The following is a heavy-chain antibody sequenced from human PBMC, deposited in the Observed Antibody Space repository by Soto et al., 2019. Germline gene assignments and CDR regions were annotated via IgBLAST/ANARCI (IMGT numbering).Heavy chain of an antibody. J-gene: IGHJ3*02. CDR2: ITSASDYI. CDR3: ARVGTGSSTHLDI. Sequence: VGSLRLSCVASGFMFTRSTMNWVRQAPGKGLEWVSSITSASDYIFYADSVKGRFTISRDNAKNSLYLQMNSLRAEDTAVYYCARVGTGSSTHLDIWGQGTIVTVSS. V-gene: IGHV3-21*01. D-gene: IGHD3-9*01. CDR1: GFMFTRST.